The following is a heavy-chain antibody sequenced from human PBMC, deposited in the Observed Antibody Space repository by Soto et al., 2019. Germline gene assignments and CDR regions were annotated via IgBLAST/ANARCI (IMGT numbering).Heavy chain of an antibody. Sequence: PGGSLRLSCAASGFTFSSYGMHWVRQAPGKGLEWVAVISYDGSNKYYADSVKGRFTISRDNSKNTLYLQMNSLRAEDTAVYYCASDGISRSPSRRVLDYCGPGPLVTVSS. V-gene: IGHV3-30*03. CDR3: ASDGISRSPSRRVLDY. CDR2: ISYDGSNK. J-gene: IGHJ4*02. D-gene: IGHD2-2*01. CDR1: GFTFSSYG.